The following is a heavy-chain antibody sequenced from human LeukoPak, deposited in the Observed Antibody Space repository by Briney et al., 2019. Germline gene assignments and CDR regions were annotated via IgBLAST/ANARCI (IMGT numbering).Heavy chain of an antibody. CDR3: TRGPIHLWTHNGVDV. V-gene: IGHV3-49*04. Sequence: GGSLRLSCRTSGFTFGDHAMNWVRQAPGKGLEWVGFIRSQAYRGTTEYAASVQGRFTISRDDSRGIAYLHMNSLTTEDTARYYCTRGPIHLWTHNGVDVWGQGTTVTVS. J-gene: IGHJ6*02. CDR2: IRSQAYRGTT. CDR1: GFTFGDHA. D-gene: IGHD5-18*01.